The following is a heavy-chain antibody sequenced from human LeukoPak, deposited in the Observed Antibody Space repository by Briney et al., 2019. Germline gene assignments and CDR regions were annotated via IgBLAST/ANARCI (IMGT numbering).Heavy chain of an antibody. CDR1: GGSFSGYY. CDR2: INHSGST. V-gene: IGHV4-34*01. J-gene: IGHJ6*02. CDR3: VCGYYYYGMDV. Sequence: SSETLSLTCAVYGGSFSGYYWSWIRQPPGKGLEWIGEINHSGSTNYNPSLKSRVTISVDTSKNQFSLKLSSVTAADTAVYYCVCGYYYYGMDVWGQGTTVTVSS.